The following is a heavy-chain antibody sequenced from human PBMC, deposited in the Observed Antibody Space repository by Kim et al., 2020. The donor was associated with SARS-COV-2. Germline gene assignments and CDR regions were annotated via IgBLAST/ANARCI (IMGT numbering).Heavy chain of an antibody. Sequence: SVKVSCKASGGTFSSYAISWVRQAPGQGLEWMGGIIPIFGTANYAQKFQGRVTITADESTSTAYMELSSLRSEDTAVYYCARGVKSVGREEMGTKQLVLDYYYDYYMDVWGKGTTVTVSS. V-gene: IGHV1-69*13. CDR3: ARGVKSVGREEMGTKQLVLDYYYDYYMDV. CDR1: GGTFSSYA. J-gene: IGHJ6*03. CDR2: IIPIFGTA. D-gene: IGHD6-6*01.